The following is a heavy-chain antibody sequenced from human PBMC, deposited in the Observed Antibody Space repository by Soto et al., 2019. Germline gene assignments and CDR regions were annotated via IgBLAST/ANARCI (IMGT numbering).Heavy chain of an antibody. V-gene: IGHV4-34*01. CDR3: ARSMNDHNHHHWGFDS. CDR1: GGSFNPYH. Sequence: LSLTCAVYGGSFNPYHWSFIRQPPGKRLEWIGEIDHTGRTNYNPSVKGRVTMSVDTSKNQFSLNLRSVTAADTAVYFCARSMNDHNHHHWGFDSWGQGTLVTVS. D-gene: IGHD7-27*01. CDR2: IDHTGRT. J-gene: IGHJ5*01.